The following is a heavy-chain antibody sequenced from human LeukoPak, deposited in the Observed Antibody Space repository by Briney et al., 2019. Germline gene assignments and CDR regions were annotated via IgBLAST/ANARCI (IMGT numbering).Heavy chain of an antibody. J-gene: IGHJ5*02. Sequence: GGSLRLSCAASGFTFGSCWMNWVRQTPGKGLEWVANINQDGSQKFYVDSVKGRFTISRDNANNSLYLQMNSLRAEDTAVYYCASWIPDNWFDPWGQGTLVTVSS. V-gene: IGHV3-7*01. CDR3: ASWIPDNWFDP. CDR1: GFTFGSCW. CDR2: INQDGSQK. D-gene: IGHD5-18*01.